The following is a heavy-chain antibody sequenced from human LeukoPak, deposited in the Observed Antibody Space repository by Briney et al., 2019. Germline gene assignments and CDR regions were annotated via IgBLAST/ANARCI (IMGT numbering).Heavy chain of an antibody. CDR3: ARAISDYDASDI. CDR2: ISSSSNFI. CDR1: GFTVSSNY. J-gene: IGHJ3*02. V-gene: IGHV3-21*01. Sequence: GGSLRLSCGASGFTVSSNYMSWVRQAPGKGLEWVSSISSSSNFIYYADSVKGRFTISRDNAKNSLYLQMNSLRAEDTAVYYCARAISDYDASDIWGQGTMVTVSS. D-gene: IGHD4-17*01.